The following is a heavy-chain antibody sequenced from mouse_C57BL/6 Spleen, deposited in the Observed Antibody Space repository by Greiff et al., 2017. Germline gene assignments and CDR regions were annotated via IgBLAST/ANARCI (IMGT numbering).Heavy chain of an antibody. J-gene: IGHJ4*01. Sequence: VQLQQSGPELVKPGASVKLSCTASGYSFTDYNMNWVKQSNGKSLEWIGLINPNYGTTSYNQKFKGKVTVTVDQSSSTAYMQLNSLTSEDSAVYYCASPPSVVATDYAMDYWGQGTSVTVSS. CDR3: ASPPSVVATDYAMDY. CDR2: INPNYGTT. D-gene: IGHD1-1*01. CDR1: GYSFTDYN. V-gene: IGHV1-39*01.